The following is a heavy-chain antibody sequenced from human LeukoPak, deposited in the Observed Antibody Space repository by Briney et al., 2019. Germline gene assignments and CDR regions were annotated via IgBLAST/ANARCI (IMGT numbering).Heavy chain of an antibody. J-gene: IGHJ4*02. V-gene: IGHV1-69*13. CDR1: GGTFSSYA. D-gene: IGHD5-24*01. CDR3: ARDHRRDGYNWLVYYFDY. CDR2: IIPIFGTA. Sequence: SVKVSCKASGGTFSSYAISWVRQAPGRGLEWMGGIIPIFGTANYAQKFQGRVTITADESTSTAYMELSSLRSEDTAVYYCARDHRRDGYNWLVYYFDYWGQGTLVTVSS.